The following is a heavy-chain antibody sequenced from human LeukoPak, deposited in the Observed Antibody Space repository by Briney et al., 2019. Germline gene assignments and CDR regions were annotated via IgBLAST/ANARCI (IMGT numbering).Heavy chain of an antibody. V-gene: IGHV4-4*07. CDR2: IYTSGST. J-gene: IGHJ5*02. CDR1: GGSISSYY. Sequence: SETLSLTCTVSGGSISSYYWSWIRQPAGKGLEWIGRIYTSGSTNYHPSLKSRVTMSVDTSKKQFSLKLRSVTAADTAVYYCARENSGYYDFWSGYSQNWFGPWGQGTLVTVSS. D-gene: IGHD3-3*01. CDR3: ARENSGYYDFWSGYSQNWFGP.